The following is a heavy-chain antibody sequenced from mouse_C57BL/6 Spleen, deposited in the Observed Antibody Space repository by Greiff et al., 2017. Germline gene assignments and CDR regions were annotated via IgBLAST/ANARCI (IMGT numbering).Heavy chain of an antibody. D-gene: IGHD6-1*01. CDR1: GFTFSSYT. Sequence: EVKLVESGGGLVKPGGSLKLSCAASGFTFSSYTMSWVRQTPEKGLEWVATISGGGGNTYSPDSLQGRFTISRDNAKNTLYLQRSSVRSEDTALYCCASLSRYYFDYWGQGTTLTVSS. V-gene: IGHV5-9*01. CDR2: ISGGGGNT. J-gene: IGHJ2*01. CDR3: ASLSRYYFDY.